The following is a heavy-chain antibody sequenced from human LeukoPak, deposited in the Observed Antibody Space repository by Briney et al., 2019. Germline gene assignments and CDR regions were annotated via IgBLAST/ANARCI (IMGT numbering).Heavy chain of an antibody. V-gene: IGHV1-2*02. J-gene: IGHJ4*02. CDR1: GYTFTGYY. Sequence: ASVKVSCKASGYTFTGYYMHWVRQAPGQGLEWMGWINPNSGGTNYAQKFQGRVTMTRDTSISTAYMELSRLRAEDTAVYYCARVSDSSGWYTIDYWGQGTLVTVSS. CDR2: INPNSGGT. CDR3: ARVSDSSGWYTIDY. D-gene: IGHD6-19*01.